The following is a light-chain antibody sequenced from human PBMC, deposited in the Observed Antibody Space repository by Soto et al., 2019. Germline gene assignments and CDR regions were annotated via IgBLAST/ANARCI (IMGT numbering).Light chain of an antibody. V-gene: IGKV1-39*01. Sequence: DIQMTQSPSSLSASIGDRVTITCRASQSITNYLNWYQQTPGKAPKLLIYAASSSQDGVPARFSGSGSGTDFTLTISSLQPEDFATYYCQQSDSSPTFGQGTKVEIK. CDR1: QSITNY. CDR3: QQSDSSPT. J-gene: IGKJ2*01. CDR2: AAS.